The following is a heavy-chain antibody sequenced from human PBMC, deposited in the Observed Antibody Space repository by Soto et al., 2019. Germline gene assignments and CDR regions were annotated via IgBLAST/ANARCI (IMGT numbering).Heavy chain of an antibody. Sequence: GASVKVSCKASGGTFSSYAISWVRQAPGQGLEWMGGIIPIFGTANYAQKFQGRVTITADESTSTAYMELSSLRSEDTAVYYCARSDSYYDFWSGYYSDVWGQGTTVTVSS. J-gene: IGHJ6*02. CDR1: GGTFSSYA. CDR3: ARSDSYYDFWSGYYSDV. V-gene: IGHV1-69*13. D-gene: IGHD3-3*01. CDR2: IIPIFGTA.